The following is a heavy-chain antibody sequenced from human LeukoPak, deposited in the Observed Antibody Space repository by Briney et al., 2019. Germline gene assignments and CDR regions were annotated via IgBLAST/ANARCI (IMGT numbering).Heavy chain of an antibody. D-gene: IGHD3-10*01. CDR1: GFTFRSDA. CDR2: ISGSGDIA. V-gene: IGHV3-23*01. J-gene: IGHJ4*02. CDR3: AKCARFGDAPGGDY. Sequence: GGSLRLSCAASGFTFRSDAMSWVRQAPGKGLEWVSAISGSGDIAYYADSVKGRFTISRDNSKNTMYLQMNSLRVEDTAVYYCAKCARFGDAPGGDYWGQGTLVTVSS.